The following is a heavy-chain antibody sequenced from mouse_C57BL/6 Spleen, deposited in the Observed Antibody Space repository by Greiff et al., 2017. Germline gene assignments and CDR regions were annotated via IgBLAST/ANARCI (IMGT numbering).Heavy chain of an antibody. D-gene: IGHD1-1*01. V-gene: IGHV1-69*01. CDR1: GYTFTSYW. J-gene: IGHJ4*01. Sequence: VQLQQPGAELVMPGASVKLSCKASGYTFTSYWMHWVKQRPGQGLEWIGEIDPSDSYTNYNQKFKGKSTLTVDKSSSTAYMQLSSLTSEDSAVYYCARSRGSGGYYAMDDWGQGTSVTVSS. CDR3: ARSRGSGGYYAMDD. CDR2: IDPSDSYT.